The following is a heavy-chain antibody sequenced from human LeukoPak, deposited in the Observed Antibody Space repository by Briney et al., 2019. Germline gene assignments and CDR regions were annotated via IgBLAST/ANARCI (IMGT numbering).Heavy chain of an antibody. V-gene: IGHV4-61*03. CDR3: ARAASTSCHECLSV. CDR2: IYYSGST. J-gene: IGHJ4*02. D-gene: IGHD2-2*01. Sequence: SGTLSLTCTVSGDSVSSAYYWTWVRQPPGKGLEWIGNIYYSGSTNYNPSLGSRGTISLDTSNTRFSLRLTSVTAADTAVYFCARAASTSCHECLSVGGKGTLVTV. CDR1: GDSVSSAYY.